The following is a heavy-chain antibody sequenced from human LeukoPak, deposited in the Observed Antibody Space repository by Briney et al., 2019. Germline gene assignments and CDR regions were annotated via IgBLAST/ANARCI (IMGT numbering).Heavy chain of an antibody. Sequence: GGSLRLSCAASGFTFSSNSMNWVRQRPGKGLEWVSVIYSGGNTYYADSVRGRFTISRDNSQNTLYLQMNSLRVDDTALYFCARKALGYRLGYGDYWGQGTLVTVSS. CDR1: GFTFSSNS. CDR2: IYSGGNT. J-gene: IGHJ4*02. D-gene: IGHD5-12*01. CDR3: ARKALGYRLGYGDY. V-gene: IGHV3-53*03.